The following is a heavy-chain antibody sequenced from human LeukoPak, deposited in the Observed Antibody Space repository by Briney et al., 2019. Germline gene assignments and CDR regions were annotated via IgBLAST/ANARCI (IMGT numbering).Heavy chain of an antibody. CDR1: GFTFSSFA. Sequence: GGSLRLSCVPSGFTFSSFAMTWVRQAPGKELEWVSSISASGGTTYYADSIKGRFTISRDSSKNMLYLQMNRLRAEDTAVYYCAKSPYFYNSGRYVDVWGKGTTVTISS. CDR3: AKSPYFYNSGRYVDV. V-gene: IGHV3-23*01. CDR2: ISASGGTT. D-gene: IGHD3-10*01. J-gene: IGHJ6*03.